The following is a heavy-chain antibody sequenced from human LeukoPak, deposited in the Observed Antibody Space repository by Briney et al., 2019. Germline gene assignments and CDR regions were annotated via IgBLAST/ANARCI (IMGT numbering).Heavy chain of an antibody. CDR2: ISSSGAYI. J-gene: IGHJ4*02. V-gene: IGHV3-21*01. D-gene: IGHD6-19*01. CDR1: GFTFSSYG. Sequence: KSGGSLRLSCAASGFTFSSYGMHWVRQAPGKGLQWVSSISSSGAYIFYADSVQGRFTISRDNAKNSLYLQMNSLRAEDTAVYYCTRDGESSGWYSACWGQGTLVTVSS. CDR3: TRDGESSGWYSAC.